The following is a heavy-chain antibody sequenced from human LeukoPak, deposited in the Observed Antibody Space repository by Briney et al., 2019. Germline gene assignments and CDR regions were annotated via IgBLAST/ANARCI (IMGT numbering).Heavy chain of an antibody. V-gene: IGHV3-21*01. Sequence: GGSLRLSCAASGFTFSSYSMNWVRQAPGKGLEWVSSISSSSSYIYYADSVKGRFTISRDNAKNSLYLQMNSLRAEDTAVYYCARLAVAGPGWFDPWGQGTLVTVSS. CDR1: GFTFSSYS. CDR2: ISSSSSYI. J-gene: IGHJ5*02. D-gene: IGHD6-19*01. CDR3: ARLAVAGPGWFDP.